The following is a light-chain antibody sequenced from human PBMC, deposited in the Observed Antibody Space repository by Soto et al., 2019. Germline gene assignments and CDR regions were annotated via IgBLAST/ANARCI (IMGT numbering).Light chain of an antibody. CDR2: DAS. Sequence: EIVLTQSPATLSLSPDERATLSCRASQSVSSYLARYQQRSGQAPRLLIYDASNWATGIPARFSGSGSGTVFMLTISILEPEYYAVYDCQQRSNFFGGVTKVEL. V-gene: IGKV3-11*01. CDR1: QSVSSY. CDR3: QQRSNF. J-gene: IGKJ4*01.